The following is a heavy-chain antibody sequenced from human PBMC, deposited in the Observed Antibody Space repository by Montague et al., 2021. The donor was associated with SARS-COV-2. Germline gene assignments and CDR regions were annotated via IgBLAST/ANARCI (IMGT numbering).Heavy chain of an antibody. CDR2: ITHSGNT. CDR3: ARGLSGSYSGGGDPVAFFDWYHYMDV. CDR1: GGSFSGYY. V-gene: IGHV4-34*01. J-gene: IGHJ6*03. D-gene: IGHD6-25*01. Sequence: SETLSLTCAVYGGSFSGYYWSWVRRPPGKGLEWIGEITHSGNTNYNPYLKSRVTITVDTPKNQFSLTLTSVTAADAAVYYCARGLSGSYSGGGDPVAFFDWYHYMDVWGQGIPVTVSS.